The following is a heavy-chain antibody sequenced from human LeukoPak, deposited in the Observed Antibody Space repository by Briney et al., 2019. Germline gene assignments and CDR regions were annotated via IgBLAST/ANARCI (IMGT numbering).Heavy chain of an antibody. CDR1: GGSISRYY. V-gene: IGHV4-4*07. Sequence: SETLSLTCTVSGGSISRYYWSWIRQPAGKGLEGIGGIYTSGGTNFNSSLKSRLTMSVDASKNQFSLKLSSFTAADTAGYYCARDRRWELSEVYYYYMDVWGKGTTVTVSS. J-gene: IGHJ6*03. CDR3: ARDRRWELSEVYYYYMDV. D-gene: IGHD1-26*01. CDR2: IYTSGGT.